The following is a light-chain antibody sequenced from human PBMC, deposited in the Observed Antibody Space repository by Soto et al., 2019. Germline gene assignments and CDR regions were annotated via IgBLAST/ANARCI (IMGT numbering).Light chain of an antibody. CDR2: GGS. CDR3: QLYGTSMYT. CDR1: QSVISTY. Sequence: EIVLTQSPGTLSLSPGARATLSCRASQSVISTYLAWYQQKPGQAPRLLIFGGSGRATGIPDRFSGSGSGTDFTLTISRLEPEDFAVYYCQLYGTSMYTFGQGTKLEIK. V-gene: IGKV3-20*01. J-gene: IGKJ2*01.